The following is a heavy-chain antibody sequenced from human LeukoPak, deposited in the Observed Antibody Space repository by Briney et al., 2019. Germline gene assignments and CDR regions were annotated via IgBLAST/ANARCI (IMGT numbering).Heavy chain of an antibody. CDR2: INHSGST. V-gene: IGHV4-34*09. Sequence: PSETLSLTCAVYGGSFSGYYWSWIRQPPGKGLEWIGEINHSGSTNYNPSLKSRVAISVDTSKNQFSLKLSSVTAADTAVYYCARDSSNYGFDPWGQGTLVTVSS. CDR3: ARDSSNYGFDP. J-gene: IGHJ5*02. D-gene: IGHD4-4*01. CDR1: GGSFSGYY.